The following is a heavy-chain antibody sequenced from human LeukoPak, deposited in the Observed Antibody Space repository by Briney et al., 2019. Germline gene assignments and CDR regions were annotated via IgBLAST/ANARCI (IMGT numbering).Heavy chain of an antibody. CDR2: IHTSGSN. D-gene: IGHD3-3*01. J-gene: IGHJ3*01. CDR3: ARLSAAVHLGAFDL. CDR1: GVSSSPYY. V-gene: IGHV4-4*09. Sequence: PSETLSLTCAVSGVSSSPYYWAWIRQPPGKGLEWIGYIHTSGSNNQYPSLKSRVTISVDKPKNHFSLRLTSVTAADTAVYYCARLSAAVHLGAFDLWGQGTMVTVSS.